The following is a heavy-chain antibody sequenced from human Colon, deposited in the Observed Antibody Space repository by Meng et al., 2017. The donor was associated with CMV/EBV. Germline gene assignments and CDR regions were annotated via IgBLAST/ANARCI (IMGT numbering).Heavy chain of an antibody. J-gene: IGHJ5*02. CDR2: IYCSSGT. CDR1: SSDNFN. CDR3: ARDGALWFGGFRYNWCNP. D-gene: IGHD3-10*01. V-gene: IGHV4-30-4*01. Sequence: SSDNFNWGWMRQAPGEGGEWLGYIYCSSGTYYDPSLKRRVTIRVNTSKNQFSLKLSSVTAAETAEYYCARDGALWFGGFRYNWCNPWGQGTLVTVSS.